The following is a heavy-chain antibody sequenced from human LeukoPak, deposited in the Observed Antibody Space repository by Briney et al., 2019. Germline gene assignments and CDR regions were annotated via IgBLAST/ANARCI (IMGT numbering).Heavy chain of an antibody. Sequence: SQTLSLTCTVSGGSISSGGYYWSWIRQHPGKGLEWIGYIHYSGSTYYYPSLKSRVTISVDTSKNQFSLKLISVTAADTAVYYCARANEYYYDSSGYYLVYWGQGTLVTVSS. CDR2: IHYSGST. D-gene: IGHD3-22*01. CDR3: ARANEYYYDSSGYYLVY. CDR1: GGSISSGGYY. J-gene: IGHJ4*02. V-gene: IGHV4-31*03.